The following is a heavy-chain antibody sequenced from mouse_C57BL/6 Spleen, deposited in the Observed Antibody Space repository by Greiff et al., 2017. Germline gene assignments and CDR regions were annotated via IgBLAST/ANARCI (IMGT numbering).Heavy chain of an antibody. Sequence: EVQLQQSGPELVKPGASVKISCKASGYTFTDYYMNWVKQSHGKSLEWIGDINPNNGGTSYNQKFKGKATLTVDQSSSTAYMELRSLTSEDSAVYYCAPIYYDSWFAYWGQGTLVTVSA. CDR1: GYTFTDYY. CDR3: APIYYDSWFAY. CDR2: INPNNGGT. V-gene: IGHV1-26*01. D-gene: IGHD2-4*01. J-gene: IGHJ3*01.